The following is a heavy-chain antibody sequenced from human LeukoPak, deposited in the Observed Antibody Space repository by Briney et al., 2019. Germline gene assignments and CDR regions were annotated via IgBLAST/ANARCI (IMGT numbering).Heavy chain of an antibody. CDR1: GYTFTDYY. CDR2: VNPNSGYT. J-gene: IGHJ4*02. Sequence: ASVKVSCKASGYTFTDYYMHWVRQAPGQGLEWMGWVNPNSGYTEYAQKFQGRVTMTRDTSISTAYMELSRLRSDDTAVYYCARDHSDTAMVAYYYDSSGYPYYWGQGTLVTVSS. D-gene: IGHD3-22*01. V-gene: IGHV1-2*02. CDR3: ARDHSDTAMVAYYYDSSGYPYY.